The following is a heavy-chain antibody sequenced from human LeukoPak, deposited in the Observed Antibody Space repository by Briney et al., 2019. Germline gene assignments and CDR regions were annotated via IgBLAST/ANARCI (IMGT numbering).Heavy chain of an antibody. CDR1: GFTFSSYG. CDR3: ARDLAYQLLSSGMDV. J-gene: IGHJ6*02. D-gene: IGHD2-2*01. Sequence: GGSLRLSCAASGFTFSSYGMHWVRQAPGKGLEWVAVIWYDGSNKYYADSVKGRFTIFRDNSKNTLYLQMNSLRAEDTAVYYCARDLAYQLLSSGMDVWGQGTTVTVSS. CDR2: IWYDGSNK. V-gene: IGHV3-33*01.